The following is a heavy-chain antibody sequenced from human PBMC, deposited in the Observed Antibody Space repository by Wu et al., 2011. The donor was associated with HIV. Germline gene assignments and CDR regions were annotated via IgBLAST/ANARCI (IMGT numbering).Heavy chain of an antibody. CDR2: IIPIFGTT. V-gene: IGHV1-69*05. J-gene: IGHJ3*01. CDR1: GNTFSSYA. CDR3: ARGYSYEDALDF. Sequence: QVQLVQSGAEVKKPGSSVKVSCKASGNTFSSYAISWVRQAPGQGLEWMGGIIPIFGTTNYAHKFQGRVTITTDESTTTAYMELHSLRSGDTAVYYCARGYSYEDALDFWGQGTMVTVSS. D-gene: IGHD5-18*01.